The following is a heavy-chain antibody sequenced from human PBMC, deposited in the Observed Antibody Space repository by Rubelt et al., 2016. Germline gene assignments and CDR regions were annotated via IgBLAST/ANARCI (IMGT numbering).Heavy chain of an antibody. V-gene: IGHV1-3*01. CDR1: GYTFTSYA. CDR3: ARAQRIRLLMVYAPTFDY. D-gene: IGHD2-8*01. J-gene: IGHJ4*02. Sequence: QVQLVQSGAEVKKPGASVKVSCKASGYTFTSYAMHWVRQAPGQRLEWMGWINAGNGNTKYSQKFKGRGTITRDTSASTAYMELSSLRSEDTAVYYCARAQRIRLLMVYAPTFDYWGQGTLVTVSS. CDR2: INAGNGNT.